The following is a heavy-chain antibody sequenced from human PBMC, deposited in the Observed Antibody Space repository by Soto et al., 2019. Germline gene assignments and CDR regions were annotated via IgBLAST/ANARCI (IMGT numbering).Heavy chain of an antibody. Sequence: PSETLSLTCAVSGGSISSGGYSWSWIRQPPGKGLEWIGYIYHSGYTYYNPSLKSRVTISVDRSKNQFSLKLSSVTAADTAVYYCARPYYDFWSGKYYFDYWGQGTLVTVSS. CDR2: IYHSGYT. V-gene: IGHV4-30-2*01. J-gene: IGHJ4*02. D-gene: IGHD3-3*01. CDR1: GGSISSGGYS. CDR3: ARPYYDFWSGKYYFDY.